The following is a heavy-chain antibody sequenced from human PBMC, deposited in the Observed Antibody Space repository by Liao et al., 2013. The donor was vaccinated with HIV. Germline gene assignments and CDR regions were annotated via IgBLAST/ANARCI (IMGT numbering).Heavy chain of an antibody. J-gene: IGHJ5*02. CDR3: ARLPAEGEYSSNWFDP. Sequence: QLQLQESGPGLVKPSETLSLTCTVSGGSISSYYWSWIRQPPGKGLEWIGYIYYSGSTNYNPSLKSRVTISVDTSKNQFSLKLSSVTAADTAVYYCARLPAEGEYSSNWFDPWGQGTLVTVSS. V-gene: IGHV4-59*12. CDR1: GGSISSYY. CDR2: IYYSGST. D-gene: IGHD6-6*01.